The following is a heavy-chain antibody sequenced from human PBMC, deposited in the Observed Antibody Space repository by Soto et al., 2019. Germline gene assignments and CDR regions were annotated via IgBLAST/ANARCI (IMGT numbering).Heavy chain of an antibody. D-gene: IGHD5-18*01. V-gene: IGHV5-51*01. CDR1: GYTLTNSFSSYW. CDR2: IYPGDSDT. Sequence: GESLKISCQGFGYTLTNSFSSYWIGWVRQMPGKGLEWMGIIYPGDSDTKYNPSFQGQVTISADKSISTAYLQWSSLKASDTAIYYFARQGYTYGYDSWGQGTQVTVSS. CDR3: ARQGYTYGYDS. J-gene: IGHJ4*02.